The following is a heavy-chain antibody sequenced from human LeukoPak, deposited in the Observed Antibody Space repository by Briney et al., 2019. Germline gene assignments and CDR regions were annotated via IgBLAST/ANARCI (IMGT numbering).Heavy chain of an antibody. CDR3: ARDILTGSQSRFQH. Sequence: GGSLRLSCAASGFTFSSYSMTWVRQAPGKGLEWVSYISSSGSTIYYGDSVKGRFTISRDNAKNSLYLQMNSLRAEDTAVYYCARDILTGSQSRFQHWGQGTLVTVSS. D-gene: IGHD3-9*01. V-gene: IGHV3-48*04. CDR1: GFTFSSYS. CDR2: ISSSGSTI. J-gene: IGHJ1*01.